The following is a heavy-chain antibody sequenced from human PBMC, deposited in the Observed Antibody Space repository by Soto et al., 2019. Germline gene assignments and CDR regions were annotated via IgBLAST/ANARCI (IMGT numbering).Heavy chain of an antibody. D-gene: IGHD3-10*01. Sequence: GGPLRLPWAASGCTSSHYGLRWISQATSKGLEWIAVIWYDGINKYYADSEQGRFTISRDNSKNTVYLQMNSVRAEDTAVYYCARDPGGSGTDYNGSWGQGTLVTVSS. V-gene: IGHV3-33*01. J-gene: IGHJ4*02. CDR1: GCTSSHYG. CDR2: IWYDGINK. CDR3: ARDPGGSGTDYNGS.